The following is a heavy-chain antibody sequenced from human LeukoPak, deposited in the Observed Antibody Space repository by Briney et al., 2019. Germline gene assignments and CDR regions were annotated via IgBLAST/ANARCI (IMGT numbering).Heavy chain of an antibody. CDR1: GGSICSGSYY. CDR3: ARVGYYGVVRIFDY. V-gene: IGHV4-61*02. D-gene: IGHD3-10*01. Sequence: PSQTLSLTCTVSGGSICSGSYYWSWIRQPAGKGLEWIGRIYTSGSTNYNPSLKSRVTISVDTSKNQFSLKLSSVTAADTAVYYCARVGYYGVVRIFDYWGQGTLVTVSS. CDR2: IYTSGST. J-gene: IGHJ4*02.